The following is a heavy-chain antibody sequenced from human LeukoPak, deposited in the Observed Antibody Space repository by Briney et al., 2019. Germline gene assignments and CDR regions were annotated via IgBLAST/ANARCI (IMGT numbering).Heavy chain of an antibody. Sequence: GGSLRLSCVVSGITLSNYGMSWVRQAPGKGLEWVSGISESGGSTNYADSVKGRFIIYRDNSKNTVYLQMNSLRAEDTSVYFGAKRGIVSRGFLFGYHKEAYYFDYWGQGILVTVSS. CDR2: ISESGGST. CDR1: GITLSNYG. CDR3: AKRGIVSRGFLFGYHKEAYYFDY. D-gene: IGHD3-3*01. J-gene: IGHJ4*02. V-gene: IGHV3-23*01.